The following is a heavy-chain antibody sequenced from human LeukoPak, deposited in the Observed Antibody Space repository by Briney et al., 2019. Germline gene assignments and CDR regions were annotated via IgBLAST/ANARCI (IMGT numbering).Heavy chain of an antibody. V-gene: IGHV4-39*01. CDR2: MYYSGSS. J-gene: IGHJ4*02. CDR1: GDSLSSNTYY. Sequence: SETLSLTCTVSGDSLSSNTYYWGWIRQPPEKGLEWIGSMYYSGSSYYNQSLKSRVTISVDTSKNQFSLKLTSVTAADTAVYYCARHYYDSSDSYPWYFDYWGQGTLVAVSS. CDR3: ARHYYDSSDSYPWYFDY. D-gene: IGHD3-22*01.